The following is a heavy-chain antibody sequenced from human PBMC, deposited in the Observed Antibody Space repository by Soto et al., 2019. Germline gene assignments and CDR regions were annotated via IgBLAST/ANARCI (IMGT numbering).Heavy chain of an antibody. Sequence: GGSLRHSCAASEVTFISYGMHWVRQDQGKGLEWLAVMSYDGRDKYYADSVRGRFTISRDNSKNTVYLQLNSLRVEDTAVYYCAKARSGSWHEGYYFDNWGQGTLVTVSS. CDR2: MSYDGRDK. J-gene: IGHJ4*02. CDR1: EVTFISYG. V-gene: IGHV3-30*18. CDR3: AKARSGSWHEGYYFDN. D-gene: IGHD2-15*01.